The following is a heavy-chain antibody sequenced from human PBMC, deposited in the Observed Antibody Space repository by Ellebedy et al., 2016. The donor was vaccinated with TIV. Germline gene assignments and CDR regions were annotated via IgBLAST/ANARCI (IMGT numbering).Heavy chain of an antibody. V-gene: IGHV3-33*01. CDR3: ARGRLAFDY. CDR1: GFTFSSYG. CDR2: IWYDGSNK. J-gene: IGHJ4*02. Sequence: GESLKISXAASGFTFSSYGMHWVRQAPGKGLEWVAVIWYDGSNKYYADSVKGRFTISRDNAKNTLYLQMNSLRAEDTAVYYCARGRLAFDYWGQGTLVTVSS.